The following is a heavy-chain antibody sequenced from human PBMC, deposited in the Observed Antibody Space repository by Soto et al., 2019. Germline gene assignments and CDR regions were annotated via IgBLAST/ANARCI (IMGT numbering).Heavy chain of an antibody. Sequence: QVQLQQWGAGLLKPSETLSLTCAVYGGFVSSGSYYWSWIRQPPGKGLEWIGEMSHSGGTPFNPSLRRRVTILVETYKNKLSLKMSSVKAADSALYYCARVARGTATPVVDPFDIWGPGKMVTVSS. V-gene: IGHV4-34*01. CDR2: MSHSGGT. CDR1: GGFVSSGSYY. J-gene: IGHJ3*02. CDR3: ARVARGTATPVVDPFDI. D-gene: IGHD2-21*02.